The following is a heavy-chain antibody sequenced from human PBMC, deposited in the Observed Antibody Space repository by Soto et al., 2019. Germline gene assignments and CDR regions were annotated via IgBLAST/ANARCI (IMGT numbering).Heavy chain of an antibody. Sequence: ASVKVSCQASGYTFTSYYMHWVRQAPGQGLEWMGIINPSGGSTSYAQKFQGRVTMTRDTSTSTVYTELSSLRSEDTAVYYCASRYNWNGNTFDPWGQGTLVTVSS. CDR1: GYTFTSYY. D-gene: IGHD1-20*01. V-gene: IGHV1-46*03. CDR3: ASRYNWNGNTFDP. J-gene: IGHJ5*02. CDR2: INPSGGST.